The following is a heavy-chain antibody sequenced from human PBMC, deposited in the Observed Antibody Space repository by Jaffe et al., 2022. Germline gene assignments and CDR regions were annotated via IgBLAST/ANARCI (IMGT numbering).Heavy chain of an antibody. Sequence: QVQLVESGGGVVQPGGSLRLSCAASGFTFSSYGMHWVRQAPGKGLEWVAFIRYDGSNKYYADSVKGRFTISRDNSKNTLYLQMNSLRAEDTAVYYCAKDRSAFGSGQYNWFDPWGQGTLVTVSS. CDR2: IRYDGSNK. V-gene: IGHV3-30*02. J-gene: IGHJ5*02. CDR3: AKDRSAFGSGQYNWFDP. D-gene: IGHD3-10*01. CDR1: GFTFSSYG.